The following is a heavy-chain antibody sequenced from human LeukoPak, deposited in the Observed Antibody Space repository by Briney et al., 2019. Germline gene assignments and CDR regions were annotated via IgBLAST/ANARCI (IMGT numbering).Heavy chain of an antibody. CDR1: GFTFSSYR. V-gene: IGHV3-48*02. J-gene: IGHJ4*02. D-gene: IGHD4-23*01. CDR2: ISSSSSTI. Sequence: GGSLRLSCAASGFTFSSYRMNWVRQAPGKGLEWVSYISSSSSTIYYADSVKRRFTISRDNAKNSLYLQMNSLKDEDTAVYYCASEGYGGKSIGACYYWGQGTLVTVSS. CDR3: ASEGYGGKSIGACYY.